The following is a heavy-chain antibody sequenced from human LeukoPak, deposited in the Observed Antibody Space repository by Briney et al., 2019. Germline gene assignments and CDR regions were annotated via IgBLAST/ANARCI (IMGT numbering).Heavy chain of an antibody. CDR1: GGSFSGYY. CDR2: INHSGST. CDR3: ARGVAGSGSTPKY. J-gene: IGHJ4*02. Sequence: SETLSLTCAVYGGSFSGYYWSWIRQPPGKGLEWIGEINHSGSTNYNPSLKSRVTISVDTSKSQSSLKVTSVTAADTAVYYCARGVAGSGSTPKYWGQGTLVTVSS. D-gene: IGHD1-26*01. V-gene: IGHV4-34*01.